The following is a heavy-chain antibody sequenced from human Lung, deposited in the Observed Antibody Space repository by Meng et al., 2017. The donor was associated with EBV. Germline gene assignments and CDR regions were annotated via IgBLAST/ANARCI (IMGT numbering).Heavy chain of an antibody. V-gene: IGHV4-31*03. CDR1: GGSVDSGAYY. D-gene: IGHD6-19*01. J-gene: IGHJ4*02. CDR2: IYYSGST. Sequence: VQLQGAGPGLVKPSQTLSLTCPVSGGSVDSGAYYWSWIRQRPGKGLEWIGYIYYSGSTFYTPSLKSRATLSVDTSKNQFSLKLNSVTAADTAVYYCARLRLVWMFDYWGQGALVTVSS. CDR3: ARLRLVWMFDY.